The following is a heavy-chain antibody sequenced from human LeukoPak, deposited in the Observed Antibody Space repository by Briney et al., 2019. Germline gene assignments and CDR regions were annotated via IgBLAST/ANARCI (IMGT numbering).Heavy chain of an antibody. J-gene: IGHJ4*02. CDR3: ARAPITSPFYLDY. Sequence: PGGSLRLSCTASGFAFDEHGMSWVRQVPGKELEWVSGINWSGGSTGYADPLRGRFTISRDNAKNSLYLQMDSLRAEDTALYYCARAPITSPFYLDYWGQGTLVTVSS. V-gene: IGHV3-20*04. D-gene: IGHD2-2*01. CDR2: INWSGGST. CDR1: GFAFDEHG.